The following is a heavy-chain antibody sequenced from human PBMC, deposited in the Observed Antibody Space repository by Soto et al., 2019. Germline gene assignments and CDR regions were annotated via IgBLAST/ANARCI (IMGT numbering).Heavy chain of an antibody. Sequence: SETLSLTCTVSGGSISSGGYYWSWIRQHPGKGLEWIGYIYYSGSTYYNPSLKSRVTISVDTSKNQFSLKLSSVTAADTAVYYCVGAAAGTINYFDYWGQGTLVTVSS. CDR3: VGAAAGTINYFDY. V-gene: IGHV4-31*03. CDR2: IYYSGST. D-gene: IGHD6-13*01. J-gene: IGHJ4*02. CDR1: GGSISSGGYY.